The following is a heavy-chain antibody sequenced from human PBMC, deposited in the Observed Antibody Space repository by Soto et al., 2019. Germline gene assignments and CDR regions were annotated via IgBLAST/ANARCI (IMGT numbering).Heavy chain of an antibody. Sequence: GASVKVSCKASGGTFSSYAISWVRQAPGQGLEWMGGIIPIFGTANYAQKFQGRVTITADESTSTAYMELSSLRSEDTAVYYCAGEVQYYYDSSGALGIWGQGTMVTVSS. CDR1: GGTFSSYA. CDR3: AGEVQYYYDSSGALGI. D-gene: IGHD3-22*01. CDR2: IIPIFGTA. V-gene: IGHV1-69*13. J-gene: IGHJ3*02.